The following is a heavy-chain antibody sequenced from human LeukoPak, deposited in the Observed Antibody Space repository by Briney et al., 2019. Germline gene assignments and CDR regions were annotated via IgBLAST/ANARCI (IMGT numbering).Heavy chain of an antibody. V-gene: IGHV1-2*02. Sequence: ASVTVSCKASGYTFTRYYMHSVRQAPGQGLEGMGWINTNSGGTNYAQKFQGRVTMTRDTSISTAYMELSRLRSDDTAVYYCARVNSPYSSSYVYWGQGTLVTVSS. CDR2: INTNSGGT. D-gene: IGHD6-13*01. J-gene: IGHJ4*02. CDR1: GYTFTRYY. CDR3: ARVNSPYSSSYVY.